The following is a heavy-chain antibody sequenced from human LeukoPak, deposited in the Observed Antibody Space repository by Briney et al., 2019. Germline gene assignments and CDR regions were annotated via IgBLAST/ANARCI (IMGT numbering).Heavy chain of an antibody. CDR3: VRGPECSSGWYPYYYYYGMDV. J-gene: IGHJ6*02. V-gene: IGHV4-61*01. CDR1: GGSVSSGSYY. CDR2: IYYSGST. Sequence: SETLSLTCTVSGGSVSSGSYYWSWIRQPPGKGLEWIGYIYYSGSTNYNPSLKSRVTISVDTSKNQFSLKLSSVTAADTAVYYCVRGPECSSGWYPYYYYYGMDVWGQGTTVTVSS. D-gene: IGHD6-19*01.